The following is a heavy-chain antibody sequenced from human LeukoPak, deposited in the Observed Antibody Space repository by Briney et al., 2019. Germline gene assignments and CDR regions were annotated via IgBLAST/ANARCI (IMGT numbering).Heavy chain of an antibody. CDR3: ARDQDCSSTSCYHAFDI. V-gene: IGHV1-24*01. CDR1: GYTLTELS. Sequence: ASVKVSCKVSGYTLTELSMHWVRQAPGKGLEWMGGFDPEDGETIYAQKFQGRVTMTEDTSTDTAYMELSSLRSEDTAVYYCARDQDCSSTSCYHAFDIWGQGTMVTVSS. CDR2: FDPEDGET. D-gene: IGHD2-2*01. J-gene: IGHJ3*02.